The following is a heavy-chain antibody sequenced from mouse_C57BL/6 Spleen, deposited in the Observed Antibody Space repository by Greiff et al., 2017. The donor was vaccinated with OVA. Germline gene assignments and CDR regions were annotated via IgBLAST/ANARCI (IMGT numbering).Heavy chain of an antibody. Sequence: VQVVESGPELVKPGASVKISCKASGYAFSSSWMNWVKQRPGKGLEWIGRIYPGDGDTNYNGKFKGKATLTADKSSSTAYMQLSSLTSEDSAVYFCARSGYYGSSDYFDYWGQGTTLTVSS. CDR1: GYAFSSSW. D-gene: IGHD1-1*01. CDR2: IYPGDGDT. V-gene: IGHV1-82*01. J-gene: IGHJ2*01. CDR3: ARSGYYGSSDYFDY.